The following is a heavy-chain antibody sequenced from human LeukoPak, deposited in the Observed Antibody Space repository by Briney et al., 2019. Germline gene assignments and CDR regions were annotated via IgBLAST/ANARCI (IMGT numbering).Heavy chain of an antibody. D-gene: IGHD4-17*01. V-gene: IGHV1-18*01. CDR3: ARDRSPDYGDVGTFDY. J-gene: IGHJ4*02. CDR2: ISAYNGNT. CDR1: GYTFTSYG. Sequence: GASVKVSCKASGYTFTSYGISWVRQAPGQGLEWMGWISAYNGNTNYAQKLQGRVTMTTDTSTSTAYMELRSLRSDDTAVYYCARDRSPDYGDVGTFDYWGQGTLVTVSS.